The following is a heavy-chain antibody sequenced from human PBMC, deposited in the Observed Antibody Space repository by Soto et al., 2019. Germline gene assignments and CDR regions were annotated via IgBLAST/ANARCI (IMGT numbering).Heavy chain of an antibody. D-gene: IGHD6-19*01. CDR3: TRDPAVAGYYYYYGMDV. CDR1: GFTFGDYA. J-gene: IGHJ6*02. Sequence: GGSLRLSCTASGFTFGDYAMSWVRQAPGKGLEWVGFISSKAYGGTTEYAASVKGRFTISRDDSKSIAYLQMNSLKTEDTAVYYCTRDPAVAGYYYYYGMDVWGQGTTVTVSS. V-gene: IGHV3-49*04. CDR2: ISSKAYGGTT.